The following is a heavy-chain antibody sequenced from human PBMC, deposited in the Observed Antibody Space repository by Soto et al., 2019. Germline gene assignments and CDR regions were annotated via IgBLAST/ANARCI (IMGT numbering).Heavy chain of an antibody. CDR1: GGFMTNYY. V-gene: IGHV4-59*01. CDR2: IYYNGIT. Sequence: PWETLSLTCTISGGFMTNYYWNWVRQTPGKAPEWIAYIYYNGITNYNPSLKSRVTISIDTPRNKFSLKLNSVTAADTAMYYCERGSGGYYYYDYWGPGPTVTVS. D-gene: IGHD3-3*01. CDR3: ERGSGGYYYYDY. J-gene: IGHJ4*02.